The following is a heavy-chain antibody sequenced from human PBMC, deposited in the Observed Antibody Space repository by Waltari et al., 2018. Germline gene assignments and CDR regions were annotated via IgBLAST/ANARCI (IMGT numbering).Heavy chain of an antibody. J-gene: IGHJ5*02. Sequence: QVQLVESGGGVVQPGRSLRPPCAASGFHFSSHAMHWVRQAPGKGLEWVAVISYDGSNKYYADSVKGRFTISRDNSKNTLYLQMNSLRAEDTAVYYWARPDYDILGFDPWGQGTLVTVSS. D-gene: IGHD3-9*01. V-gene: IGHV3-30*01. CDR3: ARPDYDILGFDP. CDR2: ISYDGSNK. CDR1: GFHFSSHA.